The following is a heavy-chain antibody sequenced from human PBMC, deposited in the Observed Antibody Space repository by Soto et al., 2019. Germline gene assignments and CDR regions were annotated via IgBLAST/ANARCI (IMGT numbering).Heavy chain of an antibody. CDR1: GATISRHP. CDR2: IYYSGST. Sequence: SETLSHTYTVTGATISRHPRNWIRQPPGKGLEWIGYIYYSGSTNYNPSLKSRVTISVDTSKNQFSLKLNSVTAADTAVYYCARYSVRGGDCYYLDPWGQGTLVTVS. J-gene: IGHJ5*02. CDR3: ARYSVRGGDCYYLDP. D-gene: IGHD2-21*02. V-gene: IGHV4-59*11.